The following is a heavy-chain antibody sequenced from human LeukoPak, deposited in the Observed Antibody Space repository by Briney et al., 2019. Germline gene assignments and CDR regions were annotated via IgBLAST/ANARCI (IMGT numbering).Heavy chain of an antibody. CDR1: GGTFSSYA. CDR2: IIPIFGTA. V-gene: IGHV1-69*01. J-gene: IGHJ6*03. Sequence: GSSVKVSCKASGGTFSSYAISWVRQAPGQGLEWVGGIIPIFGTANYAQKFQGRVTITADESTSTAYMELSSLRSEDTAVYYCASPPGDYYMDVWAKGPTSPSP. CDR3: ASPPGDYYMDV. D-gene: IGHD3-10*01.